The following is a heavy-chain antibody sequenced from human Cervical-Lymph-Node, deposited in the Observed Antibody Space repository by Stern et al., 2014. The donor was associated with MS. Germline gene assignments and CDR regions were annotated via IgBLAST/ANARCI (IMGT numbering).Heavy chain of an antibody. CDR2: INPSGGST. D-gene: IGHD6-6*01. CDR3: ARGRSVVAARRSWFDP. Sequence: QLVQSGAEVKKPGASVKVSCKASGYTFTSYYMHWVRQAPGQGLEWMGIINPSGGSTSYAQKFQGRVTMTRDTSTSTVYMELSSLRSEDTAVYYCARGRSVVAARRSWFDPWGQGTLVTVSS. J-gene: IGHJ5*02. CDR1: GYTFTSYY. V-gene: IGHV1-46*03.